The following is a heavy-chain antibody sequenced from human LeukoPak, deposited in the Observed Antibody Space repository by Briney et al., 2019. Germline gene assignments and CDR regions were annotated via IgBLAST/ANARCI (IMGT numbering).Heavy chain of an antibody. CDR1: GFTFSSYS. V-gene: IGHV3-21*01. D-gene: IGHD2-2*01. J-gene: IGHJ6*04. CDR3: ARGPRDSYQLPPYYYYYGMDV. CDR2: ISSSSSYI. Sequence: GGSLRLSCAASGFTFSSYSTNWVRQAPGKGLEWVSSISSSSSYIYYADSVKGRFTISRDNAKSSLYLQMNSLRAEDTAVYYCARGPRDSYQLPPYYYYYGMDVWGKGTTVTVSS.